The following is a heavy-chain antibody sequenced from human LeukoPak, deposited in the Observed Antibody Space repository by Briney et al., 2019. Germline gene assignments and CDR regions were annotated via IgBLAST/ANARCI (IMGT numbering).Heavy chain of an antibody. CDR1: GGSVSSGTYY. V-gene: IGHV4-61*01. Sequence: SETLSLTCTVSGGSVSSGTYYWTWIRQSPGKGLEWIGYIYYTGSTEYNPSLKSRVSISMDPFKNQFSLELSAVSAADTAMYYCAGAPNTAYFDFWGQGTQATVSS. J-gene: IGHJ4*02. CDR3: AGAPNTAYFDF. CDR2: IYYTGST.